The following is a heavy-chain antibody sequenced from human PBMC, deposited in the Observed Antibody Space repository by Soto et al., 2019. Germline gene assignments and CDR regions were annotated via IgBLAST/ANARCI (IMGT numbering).Heavy chain of an antibody. CDR1: GGSVRSGNHF. CDR3: ARGGEPLGYYGLDV. CDR2: MYYTGVT. V-gene: IGHV4-61*01. Sequence: QVQLQESGPGLLKASETLSLTCSVSGGSVRSGNHFWNWIRQPPGRGLEWLGYMYYTGVTNYNPSLNTRVSMSVDTSKDQFSLNLTSLTAADTAVYYGARGGEPLGYYGLDVWGQGTTVTVSS. J-gene: IGHJ6*02.